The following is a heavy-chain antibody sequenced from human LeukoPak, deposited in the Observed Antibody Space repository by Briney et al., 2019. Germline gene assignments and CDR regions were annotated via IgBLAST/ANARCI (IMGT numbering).Heavy chain of an antibody. D-gene: IGHD1-26*01. CDR3: ARDGDSGSYYWYYYYYMDV. V-gene: IGHV1-2*02. Sequence: ASVKVSCKASGYTFTGYYMHWVRPAPGQGLEWMGWINPNSGGTNYAQKFQGRVTMTRDTSISTAYMELSRLRSDDTAVYYCARDGDSGSYYWYYYYYMDVWGKGTTVTVSS. CDR1: GYTFTGYY. CDR2: INPNSGGT. J-gene: IGHJ6*03.